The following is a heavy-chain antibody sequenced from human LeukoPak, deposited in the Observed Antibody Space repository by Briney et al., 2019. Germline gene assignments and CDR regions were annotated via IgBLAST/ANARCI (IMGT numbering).Heavy chain of an antibody. CDR3: AKEIVFLFGDP. D-gene: IGHD2/OR15-2a*01. CDR1: GFTFSSYA. Sequence: GGSLRLSCAASGFTFSSYAMSWFRQAPGKGLEWVATIVSDGYKAYYADSVKGRFAISRDNSQNTVHLQMNSLRAEDTATYYCAKEIVFLFGDPWGQGALVTVSS. V-gene: IGHV3-23*01. CDR2: IVSDGYKA. J-gene: IGHJ5*02.